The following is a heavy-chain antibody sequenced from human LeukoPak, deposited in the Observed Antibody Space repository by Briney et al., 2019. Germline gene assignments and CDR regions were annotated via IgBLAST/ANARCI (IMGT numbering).Heavy chain of an antibody. J-gene: IGHJ1*01. Sequence: GGSLRLSCAASGFTFSSYGMHWVRQAPGKGLEWVAVISYDGSAKYYSDSVEGRFTVSRDNSKNTLYLQMNSLRSEDTAVYYCARVPGSGSYYRVGAEYFQHWGQGTLVTVSS. CDR3: ARVPGSGSYYRVGAEYFQH. CDR2: ISYDGSAK. CDR1: GFTFSSYG. V-gene: IGHV3-30*03. D-gene: IGHD3-10*01.